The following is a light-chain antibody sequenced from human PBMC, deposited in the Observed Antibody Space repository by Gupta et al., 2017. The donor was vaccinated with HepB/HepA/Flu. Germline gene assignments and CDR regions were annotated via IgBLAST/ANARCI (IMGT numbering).Light chain of an antibody. Sequence: QSALTQPPSASGSPGQSVTISCTGTSSDVGRYIYVSWYQLHPGKAPKLMIYDVTNRPSGVPDRFSGSKSGNTASLTVSGLQAEDEADYYCSSYAGSNNFVFGTGTKVTVL. J-gene: IGLJ1*01. CDR3: SSYAGSNNFV. CDR1: SSDVGRYIY. V-gene: IGLV2-8*01. CDR2: DVT.